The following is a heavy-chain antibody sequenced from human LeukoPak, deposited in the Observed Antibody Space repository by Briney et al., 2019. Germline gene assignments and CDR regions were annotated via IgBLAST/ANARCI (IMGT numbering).Heavy chain of an antibody. CDR1: GGSLSSSNW. Sequence: PSGTLSLTCAVSGGSLSSSNWWSWVRQPPGKGLEWIGEIYHSGSTNYNPSLKSRVTISVDTSKNQFSLKLSSVTAADTAVYYCARRGSSWSYWYFDLWGRGTLVTVSS. CDR3: ARRGSSWSYWYFDL. CDR2: IYHSGST. V-gene: IGHV4-4*02. J-gene: IGHJ2*01. D-gene: IGHD6-13*01.